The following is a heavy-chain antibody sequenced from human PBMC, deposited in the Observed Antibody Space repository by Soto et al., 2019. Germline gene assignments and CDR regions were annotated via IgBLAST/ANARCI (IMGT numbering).Heavy chain of an antibody. CDR1: GYTFTGYY. V-gene: IGHV1-2*04. Sequence: ASVKGSCKASGYTFTGYYMHWVRQTPGQGLEWMGWINPNSGGTNYAQKFQGWVTMARDTSISTAYMELSRLRSDDTAVYYCARGRHITIFGVVTPQDGMDVWGQGTTVTVSS. D-gene: IGHD3-3*01. CDR3: ARGRHITIFGVVTPQDGMDV. CDR2: INPNSGGT. J-gene: IGHJ6*02.